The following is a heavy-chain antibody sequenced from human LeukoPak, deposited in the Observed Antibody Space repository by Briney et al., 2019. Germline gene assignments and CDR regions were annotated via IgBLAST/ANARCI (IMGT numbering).Heavy chain of an antibody. Sequence: DSVKGRFTISRDNAKNSLYLQMNSLRAEDTAVYYCLLLLDRWELPKGYYFDYWGQGTLVTVSS. V-gene: IGHV3-7*01. J-gene: IGHJ4*02. D-gene: IGHD1-26*01. CDR3: LLLLDRWELPKGYYFDY.